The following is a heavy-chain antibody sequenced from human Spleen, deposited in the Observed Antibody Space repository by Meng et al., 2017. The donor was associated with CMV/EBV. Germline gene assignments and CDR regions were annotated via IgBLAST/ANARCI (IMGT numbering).Heavy chain of an antibody. CDR1: GYTFTSYC. Sequence: QVNVGKVEAWVRKPGAPFKSSCKPSGYTFTSYCISWVRHAPGQGLAWMGWISAYNGNTNYAQKLQGRVTMTTDTSTSTAYMELRSLRSDDTAVYYCARSLGVATIDYWGQGTLVTVSS. CDR2: ISAYNGNT. CDR3: ARSLGVATIDY. D-gene: IGHD5-12*01. V-gene: IGHV1-18*01. J-gene: IGHJ4*02.